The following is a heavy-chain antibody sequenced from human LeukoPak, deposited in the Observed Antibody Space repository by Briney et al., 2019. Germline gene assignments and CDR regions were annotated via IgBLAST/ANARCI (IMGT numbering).Heavy chain of an antibody. D-gene: IGHD2-21*02. V-gene: IGHV4-38-2*02. CDR3: ARDCGGDCHGY. Sequence: SETLSLTCTVSGYSISSGYYWGWIRQPPGKGLEWIGSIYHSGSTYYNPSLKSRVTISVDTSKNQFSLKLSSVTAADTAVYYCARDCGGDCHGYWGQGTLVTVSS. CDR1: GYSISSGYY. CDR2: IYHSGST. J-gene: IGHJ4*02.